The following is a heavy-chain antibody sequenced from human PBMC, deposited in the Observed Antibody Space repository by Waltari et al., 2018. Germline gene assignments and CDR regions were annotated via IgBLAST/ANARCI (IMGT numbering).Heavy chain of an antibody. J-gene: IGHJ5*02. V-gene: IGHV1-2*02. CDR1: QSAFIGYY. D-gene: IGHD5-12*01. CDR3: ARGAEPGYSSRWYDA. CDR2: IGANRGDT. Sequence: QVRLVQSGAEVKKPGASVTVSCEASQSAFIGYYIHWVRQAPGQGLEWMGGIGANRGDTKNEREFGGRGTMTRDTSPSTVYRTLSGLKADDTAVYYCARGAEPGYSSRWYDAWGQGTLVTVSS.